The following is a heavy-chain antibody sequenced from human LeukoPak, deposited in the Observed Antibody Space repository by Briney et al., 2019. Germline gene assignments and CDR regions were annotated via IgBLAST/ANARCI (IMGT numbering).Heavy chain of an antibody. CDR2: IYNSGST. CDR1: GGSISSYS. Sequence: SETLSLTCTVSGGSISSYSWSWIRQPAGKGLEWNGRIYNSGSTNYNPSLRSRVTMSVDTSKNQFSLKLSSVAAADTAVYYCARDVAGTTVFYYYYYMDVWGKGTTVTVSS. J-gene: IGHJ6*03. CDR3: ARDVAGTTVFYYYYYMDV. V-gene: IGHV4-4*07. D-gene: IGHD1-7*01.